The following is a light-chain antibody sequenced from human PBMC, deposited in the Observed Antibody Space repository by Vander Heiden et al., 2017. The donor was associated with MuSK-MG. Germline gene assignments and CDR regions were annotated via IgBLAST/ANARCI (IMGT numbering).Light chain of an antibody. CDR1: NSNIGNNA. CDR3: AAWDDSLNGLV. CDR2: YDD. J-gene: IGLJ3*02. Sequence: QSVLTQPPSVSEATRQRVTVCCSGSNSNIGNNAVNWYQQLPGKAPNLLIYYDDLLPAGVSDRFSGSKSGTPAALAISGIQSEDEADYYCAAWDDSLNGLVFGGGTKLTVL. V-gene: IGLV1-36*01.